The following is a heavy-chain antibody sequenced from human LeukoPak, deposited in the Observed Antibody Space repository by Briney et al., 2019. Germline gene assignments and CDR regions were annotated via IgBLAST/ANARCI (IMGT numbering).Heavy chain of an antibody. V-gene: IGHV3-66*03. D-gene: IGHD4-11*01. Sequence: GGSLRLSCAASGITVSSDYMSWVRQAPGKGLEWVSIIYSGSTNYAESVKGRFTISRDNSKNTLYLQMNSLRADDTAVYYCAKDDSRGYLDSWGPGTLVTVSS. CDR3: AKDDSRGYLDS. CDR2: IYSGST. CDR1: GITVSSDY. J-gene: IGHJ4*02.